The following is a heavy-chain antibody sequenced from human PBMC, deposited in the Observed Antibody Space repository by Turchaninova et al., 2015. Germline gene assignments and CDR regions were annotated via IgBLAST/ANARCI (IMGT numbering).Heavy chain of an antibody. CDR3: ARTDGWGGSAKDY. J-gene: IGHJ4*02. Sequence: QVQLVQSGAEVKKPGSSVKVSCKASGGTFSSYAISWVRQAPGQGLAWMGRMIPYIGIANNAQKFQGRCTTTADKSTSTAYMELSSLRSGDTAVYYCARTDGWGGSAKDYWGQGTLVTVSS. CDR1: GGTFSSYA. D-gene: IGHD2-15*01. CDR2: MIPYIGIA. V-gene: IGHV1-69*04.